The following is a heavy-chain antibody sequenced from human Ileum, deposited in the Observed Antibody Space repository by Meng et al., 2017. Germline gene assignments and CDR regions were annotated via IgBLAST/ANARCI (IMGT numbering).Heavy chain of an antibody. CDR2: IRRKVYGGTA. J-gene: IGHJ4*02. Sequence: GGSLRLSCTASGFTFGDYAISWVRQPPGKGLQWVGFIRRKVYGGTAEYAASVKGRFNSSRDDSKSIAYLEMSRLQTDDTAVYYCTRDGFSSGRYYSDYWGPGTLVTVSS. D-gene: IGHD6-19*01. CDR1: GFTFGDYA. CDR3: TRDGFSSGRYYSDY. V-gene: IGHV3-49*04.